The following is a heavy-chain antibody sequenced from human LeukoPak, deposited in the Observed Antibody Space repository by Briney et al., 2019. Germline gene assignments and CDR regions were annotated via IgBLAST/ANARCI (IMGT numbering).Heavy chain of an antibody. CDR3: AREVVVVAATSYYYYGMDV. D-gene: IGHD2-15*01. V-gene: IGHV1-69*13. CDR2: IIPIFGTA. CDR1: GYTFTGYY. J-gene: IGHJ6*02. Sequence: SVKVSCKASGYTFTGYYMHWVRQAPGQGLEWMGGIIPIFGTANYAQKFQGRVTITADESTSTAYMELSSLRSEDTAVYYCAREVVVVAATSYYYYGMDVWGQGITVTVSS.